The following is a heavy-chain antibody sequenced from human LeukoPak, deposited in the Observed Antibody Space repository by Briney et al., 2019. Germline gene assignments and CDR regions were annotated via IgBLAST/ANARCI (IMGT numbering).Heavy chain of an antibody. CDR3: ASFYGDYNNWFDP. CDR2: INPNSGGT. J-gene: IGHJ5*02. Sequence: ASAKVSCKASGYTFTGYYMRWVRQAPGQGLEWMGWINPNSGGTNYAQKFQGRVTMTRDTSISTAYMELSRLRSDDTAAYYCASFYGDYNNWFDPWGQGTLVTVSS. CDR1: GYTFTGYY. V-gene: IGHV1-2*02. D-gene: IGHD4-17*01.